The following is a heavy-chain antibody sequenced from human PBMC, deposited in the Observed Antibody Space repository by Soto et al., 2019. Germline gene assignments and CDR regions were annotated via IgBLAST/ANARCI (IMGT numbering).Heavy chain of an antibody. CDR1: GFTFSSYG. D-gene: IGHD4-17*01. V-gene: IGHV3-33*01. Sequence: QVQLVESGGGVVQPGRSLRLSCAASGFTFSSYGMHWVRQGPGKGLEWVAVKWYDGSNKYYADSVKGRFTISRDNSKNTVYLQMNSLRAEDTAVYYCARSGYPHDYGDYYYGMDVWGQGTTVTVSS. CDR2: KWYDGSNK. CDR3: ARSGYPHDYGDYYYGMDV. J-gene: IGHJ6*02.